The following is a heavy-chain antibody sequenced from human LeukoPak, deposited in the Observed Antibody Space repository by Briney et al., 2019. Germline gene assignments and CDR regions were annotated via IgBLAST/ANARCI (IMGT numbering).Heavy chain of an antibody. V-gene: IGHV1-2*02. CDR1: GYTFTGYY. CDR2: INPNSGGT. Sequence: ASVKVSCKASGYTFTGYYMHWVRQAPGQGLEWMGWINPNSGGTNYAQKFQGRVTMTRDTSKNQFSLKLSSVTAADTAVYYCARLSTVTTSFDYWGQGTLVTVSS. J-gene: IGHJ4*02. CDR3: ARLSTVTTSFDY. D-gene: IGHD4-17*01.